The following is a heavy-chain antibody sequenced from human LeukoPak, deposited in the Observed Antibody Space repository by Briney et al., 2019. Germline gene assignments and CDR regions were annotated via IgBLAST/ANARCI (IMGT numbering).Heavy chain of an antibody. J-gene: IGHJ4*02. D-gene: IGHD6-19*01. CDR2: ISGSGGST. CDR3: ARDRGQWLFDY. CDR1: GFTFSSYA. V-gene: IGHV3-23*01. Sequence: GGSLRLSCAASGFTFSSYAMSWVRQAPGKGLEWVSAISGSGGSTYYADSVKGRFTISRDNVKDSVYLQMNSLRVEDTAVYYCARDRGQWLFDYWGQGTLVTVSS.